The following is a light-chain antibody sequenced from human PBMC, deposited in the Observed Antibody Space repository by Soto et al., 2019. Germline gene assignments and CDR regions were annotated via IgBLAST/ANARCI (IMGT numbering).Light chain of an antibody. CDR2: QAS. V-gene: IGKV1-5*03. CDR3: QHYNSYLET. J-gene: IGKJ1*01. CDR1: EFISKW. Sequence: DIQITQSPSTLSASVGDRVTITCRASEFISKWLAWYQQKPGTAPKLLIYQASSLESGVPSRFSGSGSGKEFTLTITSLQPDDFATYYCQHYNSYLETFGQGTKVEIK.